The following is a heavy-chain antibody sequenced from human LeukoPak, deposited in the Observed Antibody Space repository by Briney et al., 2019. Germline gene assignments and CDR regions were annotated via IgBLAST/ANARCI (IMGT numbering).Heavy chain of an antibody. CDR3: ARFIAAPYYFDY. Sequence: GGSLRLSCAASGFTFSSYSMNWVRQAPGKGLEWVSSISSSSSYIYYADSVKGRFTISRDNAENSLYLQMNSLRAEDTAVYYCARFIAAPYYFDYWGRGTLVTVSS. D-gene: IGHD6-13*01. CDR1: GFTFSSYS. CDR2: ISSSSSYI. J-gene: IGHJ4*02. V-gene: IGHV3-21*01.